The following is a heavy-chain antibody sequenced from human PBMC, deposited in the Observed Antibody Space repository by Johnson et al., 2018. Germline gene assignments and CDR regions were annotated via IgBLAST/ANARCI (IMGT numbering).Heavy chain of an antibody. CDR2: IYPGDSDT. Sequence: VQLVQSGAEVKKPGEFLKISCKGSGYTFRNYWIAWVRQKPGKGLEWMGIIYPGDSDTRYSPSFQGQVTIPADKSISPAYLQWSGLKASGTAMYYCARPFTTVVTPYALDIWGQGTMVTVSS. D-gene: IGHD4-23*01. V-gene: IGHV5-51*03. CDR3: ARPFTTVVTPYALDI. J-gene: IGHJ3*02. CDR1: GYTFRNYW.